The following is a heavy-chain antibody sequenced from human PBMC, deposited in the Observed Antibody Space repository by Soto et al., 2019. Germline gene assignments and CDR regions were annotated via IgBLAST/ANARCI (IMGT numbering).Heavy chain of an antibody. CDR2: IYYSGST. CDR1: GGSISSGGYY. J-gene: IGHJ4*02. Sequence: SETLSLTCTVSGGSISSGGYYWSWIRQHPGKGLEWIGYIYYSGSTYYNPSLKSRVTISVDTSKNQFSLKLSSVTAADTAVYYCARGYYDILTGYSPLDYWGQGTLVPVSS. V-gene: IGHV4-31*03. CDR3: ARGYYDILTGYSPLDY. D-gene: IGHD3-9*01.